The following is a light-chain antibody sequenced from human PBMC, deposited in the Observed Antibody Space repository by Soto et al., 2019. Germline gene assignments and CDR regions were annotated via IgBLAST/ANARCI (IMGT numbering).Light chain of an antibody. CDR1: SSDVGGYNF. CDR3: SSYTTSGTVV. V-gene: IGLV2-14*01. J-gene: IGLJ2*01. Sequence: QSALTQPASVSGSPGQSITISCTGTSSDVGGYNFVSWYQQHPDKAPKLMIYEVSNRPSGGSSRFSGSKSGNTASLTISGLQAEDEADYYCSSYTTSGTVVFGGGTKLTVL. CDR2: EVS.